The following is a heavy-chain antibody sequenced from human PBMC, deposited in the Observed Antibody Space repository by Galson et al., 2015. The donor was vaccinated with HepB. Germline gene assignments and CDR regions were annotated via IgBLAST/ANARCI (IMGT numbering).Heavy chain of an antibody. D-gene: IGHD6-13*01. Sequence: SLRLSCAASGFTFSSYAMSWVRQAPGKGLEWVSAISGSGGSTYYADSVKGRFTISRDNSKNTLYLQMNSLRAEDTAVYYCAKDRVQSTAAGTGGYFQHWGQGTLVTVSS. J-gene: IGHJ1*01. CDR3: AKDRVQSTAAGTGGYFQH. CDR1: GFTFSSYA. V-gene: IGHV3-23*01. CDR2: ISGSGGST.